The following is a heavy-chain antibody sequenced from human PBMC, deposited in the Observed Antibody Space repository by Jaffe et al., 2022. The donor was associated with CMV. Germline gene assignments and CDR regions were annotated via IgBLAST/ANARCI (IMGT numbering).Heavy chain of an antibody. D-gene: IGHD3-22*01. V-gene: IGHV4-39*01. Sequence: QLQLQESGPGLVKPSETLSLTCTVSGGSISSSSYYWGWIRQPPGKGLEWIGSIYYSGSTYYNPSLKSRVTISVDTSKNQFSLKLSSVTAADTAVYYCARLLYFHSSGYYYFDYWGQGTLVTVSS. CDR2: IYYSGST. CDR3: ARLLYFHSSGYYYFDY. CDR1: GGSISSSSYY. J-gene: IGHJ4*02.